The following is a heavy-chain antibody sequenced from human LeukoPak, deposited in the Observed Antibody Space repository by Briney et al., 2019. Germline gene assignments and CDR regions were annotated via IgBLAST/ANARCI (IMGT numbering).Heavy chain of an antibody. CDR1: GFPFSVSA. CDR2: ILSDGTNK. Sequence: GRSLRLSCAASGFPFSVSAMHWVRQAPGKGLEWVTLILSDGTNKYYTDSVKGRFTISRDNSKKTLYLEMNSLRVEDTAVYYCARTGESHAFDIWGQGTMVTVSS. CDR3: ARTGESHAFDI. V-gene: IGHV3-30*04. D-gene: IGHD1-26*01. J-gene: IGHJ3*02.